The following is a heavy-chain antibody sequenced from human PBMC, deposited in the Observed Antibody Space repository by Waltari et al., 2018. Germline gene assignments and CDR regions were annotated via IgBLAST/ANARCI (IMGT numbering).Heavy chain of an antibody. J-gene: IGHJ5*02. D-gene: IGHD3-10*01. CDR3: ARDPRTYASGEGCFDP. CDR1: YGPISSATW. V-gene: IGHV4-4*02. CDR2: MYHSGSA. Sequence: QVQLEESGPGLVNPSGTLSPTCDVSYGPISSATWWSWVRQPPGKRLEWIGEMYHSGSANYNPSLKSRVTISVDKSKNQFSLKVIPVTAADTAVYYCARDPRTYASGEGCFDPWGQGTLVTVSS.